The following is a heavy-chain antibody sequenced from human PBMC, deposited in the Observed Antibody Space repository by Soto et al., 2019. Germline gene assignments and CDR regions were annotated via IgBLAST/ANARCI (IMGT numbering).Heavy chain of an antibody. D-gene: IGHD2-2*01. CDR3: AKLSCTSSTCYFPGWFDP. J-gene: IGHJ5*02. CDR2: VYYSGSS. V-gene: IGHV4-31*03. CDR1: GDSISGGASF. Sequence: SETLSLTCTVSGDSISGGASFWSWIRQPPGKGLEWIANVYYSGSSYYNPSLKSRLTISVDTTKNQFSLQLKSMTAADTAVYYCAKLSCTSSTCYFPGWFDPWGQGTLVTVYS.